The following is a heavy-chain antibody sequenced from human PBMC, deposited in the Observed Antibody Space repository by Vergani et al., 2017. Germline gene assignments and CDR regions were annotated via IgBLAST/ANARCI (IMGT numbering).Heavy chain of an antibody. CDR3: ARLSYYYYGMDV. CDR1: GYTFTSYD. Sequence: QVQLVQSGAEVKKPGASVKVSCKASGYTFTSYDINWVRQATGQGLEWMGWMNPNSGNTGYAQKFQGRVTMTRNTSISTAYMELSSLRSDDTAVYYCARLSYYYYGMDVWGQGTTVTVSS. J-gene: IGHJ6*02. CDR2: MNPNSGNT. V-gene: IGHV1-8*01.